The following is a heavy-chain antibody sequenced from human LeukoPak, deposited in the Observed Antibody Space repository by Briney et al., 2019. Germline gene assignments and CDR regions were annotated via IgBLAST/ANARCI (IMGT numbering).Heavy chain of an antibody. V-gene: IGHV1-2*02. Sequence: ASVKVSCKASGYTLTGYYMHWVRQAPGQGLEWMGWINPNSGGTNYAQKFQGRVTMTRDTSISTAYMELSRLRSDDTAVYYCARSFITMVRGGIIEIDYWGQGTLVTVSS. CDR3: ARSFITMVRGGIIEIDY. J-gene: IGHJ4*02. CDR2: INPNSGGT. D-gene: IGHD3-10*01. CDR1: GYTLTGYY.